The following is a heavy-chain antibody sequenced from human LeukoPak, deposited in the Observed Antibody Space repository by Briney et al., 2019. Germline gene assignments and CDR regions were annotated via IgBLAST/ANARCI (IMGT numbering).Heavy chain of an antibody. D-gene: IGHD2-21*02. CDR3: ASHKRAYCGGDCYLYYFDY. Sequence: ASVKVSCKASGGTFSIYAISWVRQAPGQGLEWMGRIIPILGIANYAQKFQGRVTITADKSTSTAYMELSSLRSEDTAVYYCASHKRAYCGGDCYLYYFDYWGQGTLVTVSS. J-gene: IGHJ4*02. V-gene: IGHV1-69*04. CDR1: GGTFSIYA. CDR2: IIPILGIA.